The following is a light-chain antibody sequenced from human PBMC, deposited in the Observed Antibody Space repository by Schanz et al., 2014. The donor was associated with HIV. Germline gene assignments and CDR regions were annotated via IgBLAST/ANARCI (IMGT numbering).Light chain of an antibody. J-gene: IGLJ2*01. CDR1: SSDVGGYNY. CDR3: ASYAGSNNLV. V-gene: IGLV2-8*01. CDR2: EVA. Sequence: QSALTQPPSASGSPGQSVTISCTGTSSDVGGYNYVSWYQQHPGNVPKLLIFEVAKRPSGVPGRFSGSKSGNTASLTVSGLQAEDEADYYCASYAGSNNLVFGGGTKLTVL.